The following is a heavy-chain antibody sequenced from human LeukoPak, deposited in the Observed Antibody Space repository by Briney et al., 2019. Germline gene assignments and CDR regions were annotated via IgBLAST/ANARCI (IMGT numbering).Heavy chain of an antibody. CDR2: IYYSGST. CDR1: GGSTSSYY. V-gene: IGHV4-59*01. J-gene: IGHJ4*02. CDR3: ARETAAVI. D-gene: IGHD6-13*01. Sequence: ETLSLTCTVSGGSTSSYYWSWIRQPPGKGLEWIGYIYYSGSTNYNPSLKSRVTISVDTSKNQFTLKLSSVTAADTAVYYCARETAAVIWGQGTLVTVSS.